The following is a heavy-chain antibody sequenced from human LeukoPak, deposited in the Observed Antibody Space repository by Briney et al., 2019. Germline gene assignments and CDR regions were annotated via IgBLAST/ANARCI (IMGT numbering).Heavy chain of an antibody. V-gene: IGHV3-21*01. J-gene: IGHJ3*02. CDR3: ATWPNFDWLLSNDAFDI. Sequence: GGSLRLSCAASGFTFSSYSMNWVRQAPGKGLEWVSSISSSSSYIYYADSVKGRFTISRDNAKNSLYLQMNSLRAEDTAVYYCATWPNFDWLLSNDAFDIWGQGTIVTVSS. CDR1: GFTFSSYS. CDR2: ISSSSSYI. D-gene: IGHD3-9*01.